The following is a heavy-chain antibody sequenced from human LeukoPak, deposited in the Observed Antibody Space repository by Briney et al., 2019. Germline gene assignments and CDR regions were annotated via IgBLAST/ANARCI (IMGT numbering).Heavy chain of an antibody. CDR1: GFPFSGSA. D-gene: IGHD1-26*01. V-gene: IGHV3-73*01. J-gene: IGHJ4*02. Sequence: PGGSLRLSFAASGFPFSGSAMHWVRQASGKGLAWVGRIRSKANSYATAYAASVKVRFTISRDDSKNTAYLQMNSLKTEDTAVYYCTRPFEVGTTWGQGTLVTVSS. CDR3: TRPFEVGTT. CDR2: IRSKANSYAT.